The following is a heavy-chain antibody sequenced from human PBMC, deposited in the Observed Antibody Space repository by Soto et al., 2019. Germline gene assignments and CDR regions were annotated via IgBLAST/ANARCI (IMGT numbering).Heavy chain of an antibody. CDR3: ARERGDGYNYDFDS. CDR1: GGSISSYY. Sequence: SETLSLTCTVSGGSISSYYWSWIRQPPGKGLEWIGYIYYSGSTNYNPSLKSRVTISVDTSKNQFSLKLSSVTAADTAVYYCARERGDGYNYDFDSWGQGTLVTVSS. CDR2: IYYSGST. J-gene: IGHJ4*02. D-gene: IGHD5-12*01. V-gene: IGHV4-59*01.